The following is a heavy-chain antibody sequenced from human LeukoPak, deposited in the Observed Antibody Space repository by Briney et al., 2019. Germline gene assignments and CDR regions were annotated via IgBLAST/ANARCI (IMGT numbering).Heavy chain of an antibody. CDR2: ITSSSSYI. CDR3: ARGASGSYYTLFDY. D-gene: IGHD1-26*01. J-gene: IGHJ4*02. V-gene: IGHV3-21*01. Sequence: PGGSLRLSCAASGFTFSSYSMNWVRRAPGKGLEWVSSITSSSSYIYYADSVKGRFTISRDNAKNSLYLQMNSLRAEDTAVYYCARGASGSYYTLFDYWGQGTLVTVSS. CDR1: GFTFSSYS.